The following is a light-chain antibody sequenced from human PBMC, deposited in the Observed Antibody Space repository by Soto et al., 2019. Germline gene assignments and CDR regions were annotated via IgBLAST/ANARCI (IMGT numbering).Light chain of an antibody. CDR3: SSYTTSSTLV. CDR2: EVT. J-gene: IGLJ1*01. V-gene: IGLV2-14*01. CDR1: SSDVGGYNY. Sequence: QSALTQPASVSASPGQSVTISCAGTSSDVGGYNYVSWYQQRPGRAPKLMIYEVTYRPSGVSNRFSGSKSGNTASLTISGLQAEDEADYYCSSYTTSSTLVFGTGTKVIV.